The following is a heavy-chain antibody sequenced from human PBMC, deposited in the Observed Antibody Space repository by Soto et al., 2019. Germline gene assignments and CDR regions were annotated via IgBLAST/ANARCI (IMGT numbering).Heavy chain of an antibody. V-gene: IGHV4-39*01. D-gene: IGHD5-18*01. J-gene: IGHJ5*02. CDR1: GGSIGSSSYY. CDR2: IYYSGST. Sequence: PSETLSLTCTVSGGSIGSSSYYWGWIRQPPGKGLEWIGSIYYSGSTYYNPSLKSRVTISVDTSKNQFSLKLSSVTAADTAVYYCAGSAGGGYSYGSLFDPWGQEALFTVPS. CDR3: AGSAGGGYSYGSLFDP.